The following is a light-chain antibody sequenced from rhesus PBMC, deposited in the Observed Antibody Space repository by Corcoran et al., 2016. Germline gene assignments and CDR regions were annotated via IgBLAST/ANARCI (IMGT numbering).Light chain of an antibody. J-gene: IGKJ2*01. CDR3: QHYYSTPYS. CDR2: EAS. Sequence: DIQMTQSPSSLSASVGDRVTITCRASQGITNELAWYQQKPGENPKLLIYEASSLQSGIPSRFSGSGSGTDFTLTISSLQSEDFATYYCQHYYSTPYSFGQGTKVEIK. CDR1: QGITNE. V-gene: IGKV1-25*02.